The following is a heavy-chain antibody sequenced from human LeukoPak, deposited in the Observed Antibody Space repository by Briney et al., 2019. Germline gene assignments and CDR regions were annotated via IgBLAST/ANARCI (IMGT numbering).Heavy chain of an antibody. Sequence: GASVKVSCKASGYTFINYGISWVRQAPGLGVEWMGWTSYNGNTNYAQKFQDRVTMTTDTSTTTAYMELRSLESDDTAVYYCARHSGSGWQALGYWGQGTLVTVSS. V-gene: IGHV1-18*04. CDR1: GYTFINYG. CDR3: ARHSGSGWQALGY. D-gene: IGHD6-19*01. CDR2: TSYNGNT. J-gene: IGHJ4*02.